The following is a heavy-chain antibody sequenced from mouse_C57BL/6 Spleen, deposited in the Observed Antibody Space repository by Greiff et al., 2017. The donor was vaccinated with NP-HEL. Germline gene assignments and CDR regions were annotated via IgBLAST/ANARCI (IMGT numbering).Heavy chain of an antibody. CDR3: ARDDYYGSSPFAY. CDR2: INYDGSST. CDR1: GFTFSDYY. J-gene: IGHJ3*01. D-gene: IGHD1-1*01. V-gene: IGHV5-16*01. Sequence: EVQVVESEGGLVQPGSSMKLSCTASGFTFSDYYMAWVRQVPEKGLEWVANINYDGSSTYYLDSLKSRFIISRDNAKNILYLQMSSLKSEDTATYYCARDDYYGSSPFAYWGQGTLVTVSA.